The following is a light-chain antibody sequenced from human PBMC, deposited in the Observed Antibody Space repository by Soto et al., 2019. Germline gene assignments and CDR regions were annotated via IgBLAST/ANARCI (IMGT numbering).Light chain of an antibody. CDR3: QQYDSSPPMYT. CDR2: GAS. Sequence: EIVLTQSPVTLSLSPGDRATLSCRTSQSVTSRYLAWYQQRPGQAPRLLIYGASNRATGIPDRFSGSGSGTDFTLTISRREPEDFAVYYCQQYDSSPPMYTFGQGTKLEIK. CDR1: QSVTSRY. J-gene: IGKJ2*01. V-gene: IGKV3-20*01.